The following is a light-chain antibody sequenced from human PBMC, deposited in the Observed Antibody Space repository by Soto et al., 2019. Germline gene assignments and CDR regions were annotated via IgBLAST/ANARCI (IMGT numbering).Light chain of an antibody. CDR1: QSVSSN. Sequence: EILMTQSPATLSVPPGERATVSCRASQSVSSNLAWYQQKPGQAPRLLIYGASTRATGIPARFSGSGSGTEFTLTISSLQSEDFAVYYCQQYSNWPSWTFGQGTKVDIK. CDR3: QQYSNWPSWT. J-gene: IGKJ1*01. V-gene: IGKV3-15*01. CDR2: GAS.